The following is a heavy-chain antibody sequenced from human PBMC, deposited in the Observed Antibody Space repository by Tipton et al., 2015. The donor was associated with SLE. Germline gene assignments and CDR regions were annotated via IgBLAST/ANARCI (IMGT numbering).Heavy chain of an antibody. J-gene: IGHJ5*02. D-gene: IGHD6-13*01. CDR1: GGSFSGYY. CDR2: FNHRGST. CDR3: ARGSRAAAGRGWFDP. Sequence: TLSLTCAVYGGSFSGYYWSWIRQPPGKGLEWIGEFNHRGSTNYNPSLKSRVTISVDTSKNQFSLKLSSVTAADTAVYYCARGSRAAAGRGWFDPWGQGTLVTVSS. V-gene: IGHV4-34*01.